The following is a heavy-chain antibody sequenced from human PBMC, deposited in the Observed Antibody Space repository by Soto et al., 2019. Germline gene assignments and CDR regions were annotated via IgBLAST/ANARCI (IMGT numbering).Heavy chain of an antibody. CDR1: GFPFSSHS. CDR2: ISGSSDNI. J-gene: IGHJ3*02. V-gene: IGHV3-21*04. CDR3: AKDSTYCYGSGSYGWGAFDI. Sequence: GGSLRLSCAASGFPFSSHSMFWVRQAPGKGLEWVSSISGSSDNICYADSVKGRFTIFRDNAKNSLYLQMNSLRAEDTALYYCAKDSTYCYGSGSYGWGAFDIWGQGTMVTVSS. D-gene: IGHD3-10*01.